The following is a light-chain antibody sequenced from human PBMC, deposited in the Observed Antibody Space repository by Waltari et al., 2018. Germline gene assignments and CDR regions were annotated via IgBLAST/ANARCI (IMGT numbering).Light chain of an antibody. CDR1: QSVFYTSNNNNY. CDR2: WAS. Sequence: DIVMTQSPDSLAVSLGERATINCKSSQSVFYTSNNNNYLAWYQQKPGQPPKLLIYWASTRESGVPDRFSGSGSGTDFTLTISNLQPEDVAVYYCQQFFLTPFTFGPGTKMNIK. V-gene: IGKV4-1*01. CDR3: QQFFLTPFT. J-gene: IGKJ3*01.